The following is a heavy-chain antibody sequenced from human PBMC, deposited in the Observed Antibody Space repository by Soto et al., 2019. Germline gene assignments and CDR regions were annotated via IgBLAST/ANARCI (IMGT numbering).Heavy chain of an antibody. J-gene: IGHJ5*02. V-gene: IGHV3-15*01. Sequence: GGSLRLSCAASVFTFSNAWMIWVRQAPGKGLEWVGRIKSKTDGGTTDYAAPVKGRFTISRDDSKNTLYLQMNSLKTEDTAVYYCTTEARLRGWFDPWGQGTLVTVSS. D-gene: IGHD4-17*01. CDR1: VFTFSNAW. CDR3: TTEARLRGWFDP. CDR2: IKSKTDGGTT.